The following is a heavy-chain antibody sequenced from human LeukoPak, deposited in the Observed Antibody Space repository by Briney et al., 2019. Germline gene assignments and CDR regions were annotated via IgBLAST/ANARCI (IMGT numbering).Heavy chain of an antibody. CDR2: INPDGSEK. Sequence: GGSLRLSCAASGFTFSSYWMSWVRQAPGKGLEWVANINPDGSEKYYMDSVKGRFTISRDNAKYSLSLQMNNLRATDTALYYCTRADLDWGQGTLVTVYS. CDR3: TRADLD. J-gene: IGHJ4*02. V-gene: IGHV3-7*01. CDR1: GFTFSSYW.